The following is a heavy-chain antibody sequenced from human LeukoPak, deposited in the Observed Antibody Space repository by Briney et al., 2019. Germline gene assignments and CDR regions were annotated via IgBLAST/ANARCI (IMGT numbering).Heavy chain of an antibody. Sequence: GYTFTAYYXXXXGXAXGQXLXXXXXXXXNXGDTEYTQKFQGRVIMTRDTSISTTYMELSRLTSDDTAVYYCASGDLQLITSLGVESTKGFDYWGQGTRVTVSS. CDR1: GYTFTAYY. CDR2: XXXNXGDT. V-gene: IGHV1-2*02. D-gene: IGHD3-3*01. CDR3: ASGDLQLITSLGVESTKGFDY. J-gene: IGHJ4*02.